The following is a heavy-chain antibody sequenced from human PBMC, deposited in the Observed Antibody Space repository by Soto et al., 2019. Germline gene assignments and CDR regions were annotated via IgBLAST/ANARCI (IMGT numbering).Heavy chain of an antibody. CDR3: ARVLARAGEYYFDY. J-gene: IGHJ4*02. CDR2: IRNKANSYTT. CDR1: GFTFSDHY. Sequence: EVQLVESGGGLVQPGGSLRLSCAASGFTFSDHYMDWVRQAPGKGLEWVGGIRNKANSYTTEYAASVRDRFTMSRDDTKTSLNLKMNRLKTEDTAVYEGARVLARAGEYYFDYWGQGTPVTVSS. V-gene: IGHV3-72*01. D-gene: IGHD1-26*01.